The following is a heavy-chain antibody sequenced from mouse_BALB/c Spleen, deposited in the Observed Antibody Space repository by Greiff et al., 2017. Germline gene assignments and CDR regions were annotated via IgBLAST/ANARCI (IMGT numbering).Heavy chain of an antibody. CDR3: ARGALYAMDY. Sequence: VQLQQSGPELVKPGASVKISCKASGYSFTGYYMHWVKQSHVKSLEWIGRINPYNGATSYNQNFKDKASLTVDKSSSTAYMELHSLTSEDSAVYYCARGALYAMDYWGQGTSVTVSS. CDR1: GYSFTGYY. D-gene: IGHD3-1*01. CDR2: INPYNGAT. V-gene: IGHV1-31*01. J-gene: IGHJ4*01.